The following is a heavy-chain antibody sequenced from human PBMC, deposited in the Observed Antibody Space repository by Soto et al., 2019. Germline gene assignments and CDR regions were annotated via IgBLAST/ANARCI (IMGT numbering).Heavy chain of an antibody. Sequence: QVQLQESGPGLVKPSQTLSLTCTVSGGSISSGGSYWSWIRQHPGKGLEWIGYIYYSGRTYYNPSPKSRVTISVDTSKNQFSLKLSSVTAADTAVYYCARTKEQQLASFDYWGQGTLVTVSS. CDR2: IYYSGRT. J-gene: IGHJ4*02. CDR1: GGSISSGGSY. CDR3: ARTKEQQLASFDY. V-gene: IGHV4-31*03. D-gene: IGHD6-13*01.